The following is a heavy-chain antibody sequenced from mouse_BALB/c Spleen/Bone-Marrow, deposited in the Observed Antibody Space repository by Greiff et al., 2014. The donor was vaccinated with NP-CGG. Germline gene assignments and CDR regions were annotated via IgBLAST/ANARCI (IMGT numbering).Heavy chain of an antibody. CDR3: ARYDYDVGYFDY. CDR2: ISYSGSS. Sequence: VQLKESGPGLVKPSQSLSLTCTVTGYSITSDYAWNWIRQFPGNKLEWMGYISYSGSSSYNPSLKSRISITRDTSETQFFLQLHSVTTEDTATYYRARYDYDVGYFDYWGQGTTLTVSS. D-gene: IGHD2-4*01. V-gene: IGHV3-2*02. J-gene: IGHJ2*01. CDR1: GYSITSDYA.